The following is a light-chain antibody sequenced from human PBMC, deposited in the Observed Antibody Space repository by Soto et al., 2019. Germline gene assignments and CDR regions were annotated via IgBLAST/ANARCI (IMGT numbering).Light chain of an antibody. CDR1: QDAGSW. CDR2: HTS. CDR3: QHADGLRALT. J-gene: IGKJ4*01. V-gene: IGKV1-12*01. Sequence: DIQMTQSPPYVSASVGDRVTISFRASQDAGSWLSWFHQKPGGAPNLLIFHTSSKKSGVPPRFAGRGSGTEFTLTISSLQPEDFGTYYCQHADGLRALTFGGGTAVEI.